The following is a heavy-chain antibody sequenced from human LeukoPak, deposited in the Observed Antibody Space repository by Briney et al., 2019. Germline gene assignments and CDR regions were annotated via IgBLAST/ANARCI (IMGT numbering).Heavy chain of an antibody. D-gene: IGHD3-16*02. CDR3: ARGNLWPTYDYVWGSYRPLDY. CDR1: GGSFSGYY. V-gene: IGHV4-34*01. Sequence: PSETLSLTCAVYGGSFSGYYWSWIRQPPGKGLEWIGEINHSGSTNYNPSLKSQVTISVDTSKNQFSLKLSSVTAADTAVYYCARGNLWPTYDYVWGSYRPLDYWGQGTLVTVSS. J-gene: IGHJ4*02. CDR2: INHSGST.